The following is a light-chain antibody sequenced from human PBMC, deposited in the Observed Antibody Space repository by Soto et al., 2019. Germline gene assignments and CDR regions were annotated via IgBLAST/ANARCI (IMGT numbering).Light chain of an antibody. J-gene: IGLJ1*01. CDR1: SSNIRSNY. V-gene: IGLV1-47*01. Sequence: SVLTQPASASGTPGQRVTISCSGSSSNIRSNYVYWYQQLPGTAPKLLIYRNNQRPSGVPDRFSGSKSGTSASLAISGLRSEDEADYYCAAWDDSLSALYVFGTGTKVTVL. CDR2: RNN. CDR3: AAWDDSLSALYV.